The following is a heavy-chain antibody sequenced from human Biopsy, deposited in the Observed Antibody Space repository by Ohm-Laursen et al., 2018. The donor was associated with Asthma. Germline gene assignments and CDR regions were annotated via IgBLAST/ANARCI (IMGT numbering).Heavy chain of an antibody. CDR3: ARDGVVPDAMYYHYYYGLDV. V-gene: IGHV3-74*01. CDR1: GLTFSDYC. CDR2: VKGDGRRT. J-gene: IGHJ6*02. Sequence: SLRLSCSASGLTFSDYCMHWVRQAPGKGLEWVSRVKGDGRRTSYADSVKGRFTISRDNAKNTLYLQMNSLRVGDTAVYYCARDGVVPDAMYYHYYYGLDVWGQGTTVTVSS. D-gene: IGHD2-2*01.